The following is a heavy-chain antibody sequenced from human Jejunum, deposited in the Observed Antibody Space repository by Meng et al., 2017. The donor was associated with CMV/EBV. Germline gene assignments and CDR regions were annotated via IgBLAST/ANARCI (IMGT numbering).Heavy chain of an antibody. D-gene: IGHD3-22*01. Sequence: QVQVQESGPGLVKPSDTLSITYTVSVVSIWRWIRQPAGEGLQWIAYIYHSGITYYNPPLQSRLSLSVDTSKNQFSLKLSSVTVADTAVYYCARGHSSGYHLFDYWGQGTLVTVSS. CDR2: IYHSGIT. CDR1: VVSI. J-gene: IGHJ4*02. V-gene: IGHV4-59*06. CDR3: ARGHSSGYHLFDY.